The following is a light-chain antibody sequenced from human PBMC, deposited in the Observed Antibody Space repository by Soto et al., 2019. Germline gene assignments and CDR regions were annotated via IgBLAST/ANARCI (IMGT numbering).Light chain of an antibody. Sequence: EIVMTQSPPSLTVTPGEPASISCRSSQRLLHSNGNNFLDWYLQKPGQSPQLLLYLGSNRASGVPDRVSGSAAGADFTLTISRVEAEDVGVYYCLQALQTPYTFGQGTKLEIK. J-gene: IGKJ2*01. CDR1: QRLLHSNGNNF. V-gene: IGKV2-28*01. CDR2: LGS. CDR3: LQALQTPYT.